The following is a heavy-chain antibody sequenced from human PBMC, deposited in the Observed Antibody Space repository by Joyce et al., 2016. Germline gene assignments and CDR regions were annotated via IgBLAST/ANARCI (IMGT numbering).Heavy chain of an antibody. D-gene: IGHD3-3*01. CDR2: LYYDGSP. CDR1: GASVSSVNYY. J-gene: IGHJ4*02. CDR3: ARAGRYDFWSGYSPFDS. V-gene: IGHV4-61*01. Sequence: QVQLQESGPGLVKPSETLSLTCTVSGASVSSVNYYWSWIRQPPGKGLEWIGYLYYDGSPKYSPSLKSRVTISVDTAENQFSLKLSSVTAADTAVYYCARAGRYDFWSGYSPFDSWGQGTLVTVSS.